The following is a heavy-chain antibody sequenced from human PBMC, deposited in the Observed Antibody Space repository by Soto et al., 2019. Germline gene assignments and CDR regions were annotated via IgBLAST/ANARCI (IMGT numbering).Heavy chain of an antibody. D-gene: IGHD1-26*01. Sequence: EVQLVDSGGDLVQPGGSLRLSCAASGFTFSTYWMSWVRQAPGKGLEWVASIDPDGSQKYYVDSVKGRFTITRDNAKNSLCLQMNSLRAEDTAVYYCARDMGPSGAYGYWGQGTLVTASS. CDR2: IDPDGSQK. CDR1: GFTFSTYW. J-gene: IGHJ4*02. V-gene: IGHV3-7*03. CDR3: ARDMGPSGAYGY.